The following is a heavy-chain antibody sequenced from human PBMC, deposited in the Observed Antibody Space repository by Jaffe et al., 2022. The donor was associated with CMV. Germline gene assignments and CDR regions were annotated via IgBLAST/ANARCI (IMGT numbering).Heavy chain of an antibody. Sequence: QVQLQESGPGLVKPSETLSLTCTVSGGSISSYYWSWIRQPPGKGLEWIGYIYYSGSTNYNPSLKSRVTISVDTSKNQFSLKLSSVTAADTAVYYCARQKDIVVVPAAYQWLEFDYWGQGTLVTVSS. CDR1: GGSISSYY. CDR3: ARQKDIVVVPAAYQWLEFDY. J-gene: IGHJ4*02. D-gene: IGHD2-2*01. CDR2: IYYSGST. V-gene: IGHV4-59*08.